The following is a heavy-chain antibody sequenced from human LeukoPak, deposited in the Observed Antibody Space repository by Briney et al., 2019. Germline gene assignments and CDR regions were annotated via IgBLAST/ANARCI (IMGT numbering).Heavy chain of an antibody. CDR3: AKGFYDNSASGVFDI. D-gene: IGHD3-22*01. V-gene: IGHV3-23*01. J-gene: IGHJ3*02. Sequence: GRSLRLSCAASGFTFSSYTMDWVRQAPGKGLEWVSAVSGSGGSTYYADSVKGRFTISRDNSKNTLYLQMNSLRAEDTAVYYCAKGFYDNSASGVFDIWGQGTMATVSS. CDR2: VSGSGGST. CDR1: GFTFSSYT.